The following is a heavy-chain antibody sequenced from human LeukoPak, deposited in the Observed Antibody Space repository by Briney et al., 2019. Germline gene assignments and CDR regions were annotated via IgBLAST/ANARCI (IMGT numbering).Heavy chain of an antibody. CDR2: ISYDGRYQ. Sequence: GGSLRLSCAVSEFTFRSAVMLWVRQAPGKGLEWVALISYDGRYQYYADSVKGRFTISRDNSEITLYLQMNSLRGEDTGVYYCAKGGPGYGYGARFDRWGQGTRVTVSS. J-gene: IGHJ4*02. D-gene: IGHD5-18*01. CDR3: AKGGPGYGYGARFDR. CDR1: EFTFRSAV. V-gene: IGHV3-30*18.